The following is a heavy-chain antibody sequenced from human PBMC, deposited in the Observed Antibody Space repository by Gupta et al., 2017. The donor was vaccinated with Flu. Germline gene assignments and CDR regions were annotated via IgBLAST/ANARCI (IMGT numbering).Heavy chain of an antibody. V-gene: IGHV3-9*01. CDR2: ISWNSGSI. D-gene: IGHD7-27*01. J-gene: IGHJ4*02. CDR1: GFTFDDYA. Sequence: EVQLVESGGGLVQPGGSLRLSCATSGFTFDDYAIHWVRQAPGKGLEWVSGISWNSGSIGYADSVKGRFTISRDNAKNSLYLQMNSLKAEDTALYYCAKDPGATGDYFFHYWGQGTLVTVSS. CDR3: AKDPGATGDYFFHY.